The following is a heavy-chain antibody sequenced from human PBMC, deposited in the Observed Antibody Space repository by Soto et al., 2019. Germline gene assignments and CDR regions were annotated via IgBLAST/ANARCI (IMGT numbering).Heavy chain of an antibody. Sequence: AGSLRLSCAASGFTFSSYGMHWARQAPGKGLEWVAVIWYDGSNKYYADSVKGRFTISRDNSKNTLYLQMNSLRAEDTAVYYCARGVVDIVANGDYYYYYGMDVWGQGTTVTVSS. V-gene: IGHV3-33*01. J-gene: IGHJ6*02. D-gene: IGHD5-12*01. CDR1: GFTFSSYG. CDR3: ARGVVDIVANGDYYYYYGMDV. CDR2: IWYDGSNK.